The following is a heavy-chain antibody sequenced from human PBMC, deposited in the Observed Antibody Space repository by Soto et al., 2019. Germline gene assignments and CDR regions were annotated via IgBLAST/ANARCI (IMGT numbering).Heavy chain of an antibody. Sequence: SETLSLTCTFSGGSIISHYWSWVRQPAGKGPEWIGRVYTSGGTNYNPSLRGRVTMSVDTSKNQFSLRLSSVTDADTAVYYCAGDSSSSSGMDVWGRGTTVTVSS. D-gene: IGHD6-6*01. V-gene: IGHV4-4*07. CDR3: AGDSSSSSGMDV. CDR1: GGSIISHY. J-gene: IGHJ6*02. CDR2: VYTSGGT.